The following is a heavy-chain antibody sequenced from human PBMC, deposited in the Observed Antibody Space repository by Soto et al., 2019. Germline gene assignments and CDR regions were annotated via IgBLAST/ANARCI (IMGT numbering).Heavy chain of an antibody. J-gene: IGHJ6*02. CDR2: IYSSGST. CDR3: ARHLHGMDV. V-gene: IGHV4-39*01. Sequence: QLQLQESGPGLVKPSEILSLTCTVSGGSISSSDYYWAWIRQPPGRGLEWIGSIYSSGSTYYNPYLKSRVTIPVDTSKNHFSLKLSSVTAADTAVYYCARHLHGMDVWGQGTTVTVSS. CDR1: GGSISSSDYY.